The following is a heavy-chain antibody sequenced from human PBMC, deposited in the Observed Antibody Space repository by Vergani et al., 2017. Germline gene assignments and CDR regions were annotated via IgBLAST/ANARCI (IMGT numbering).Heavy chain of an antibody. CDR1: GGSISSSSYY. CDR3: ASPGYLGELSQLNYMDV. CDR2: IYYSGST. V-gene: IGHV4-39*07. D-gene: IGHD3-16*02. J-gene: IGHJ6*03. Sequence: QLQLQESGPGLVKPSETLSLTCTVSGGSISSSSYYWGWIRQPPGKGLEWIGSIYYSGSTYYNPSLKSRVTISVDTSKNQFSLKLSSVTAADTAVYYCASPGYLGELSQLNYMDVWGKGTTVTVSS.